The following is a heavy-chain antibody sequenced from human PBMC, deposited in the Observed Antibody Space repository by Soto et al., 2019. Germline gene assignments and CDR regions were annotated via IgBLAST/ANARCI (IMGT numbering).Heavy chain of an antibody. CDR3: ARGAADGAFDI. J-gene: IGHJ3*02. CDR2: ISSSSSTI. Sequence: GGSLRLSCAASGFTFSSYSMNWVRQAPGKGLEWVSYISSSSSTIYYADSVKGRFTISRDNAKNSLYLQMNSLRAEDTAVYYCARGAADGAFDIWGQGTMVTVSS. CDR1: GFTFSSYS. V-gene: IGHV3-48*01. D-gene: IGHD6-25*01.